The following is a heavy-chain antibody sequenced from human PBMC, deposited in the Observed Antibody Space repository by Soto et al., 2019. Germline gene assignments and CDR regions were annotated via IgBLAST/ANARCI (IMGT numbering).Heavy chain of an antibody. CDR3: ARGSFFYGDSNWFDP. Sequence: SETLSLTCSVSGGSVSSDRNYWSWIRQPPGKGLEWIGYIYYSGTTNYNPSLKSRVTIARDTSKNQFSLKVTSVTAADTAVYYCARGSFFYGDSNWFDPWGQGTLVTVSS. V-gene: IGHV4-61*01. D-gene: IGHD4-17*01. J-gene: IGHJ5*02. CDR1: GGSVSSDRNY. CDR2: IYYSGTT.